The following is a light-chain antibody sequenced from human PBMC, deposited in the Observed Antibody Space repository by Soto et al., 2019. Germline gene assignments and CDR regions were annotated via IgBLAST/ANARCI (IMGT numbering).Light chain of an antibody. V-gene: IGKV1-5*03. CDR2: KAS. Sequence: DIQMTQSPSTLSASLGDRVTISCRASHDLSSWLAWYQQKPGKAPRLLIYKASSWETGVPSRFSGSGSGTEFTLTISGLQPDDFAIYFCQHYTSYPLTFGGGTRVEIK. CDR1: HDLSSW. J-gene: IGKJ4*01. CDR3: QHYTSYPLT.